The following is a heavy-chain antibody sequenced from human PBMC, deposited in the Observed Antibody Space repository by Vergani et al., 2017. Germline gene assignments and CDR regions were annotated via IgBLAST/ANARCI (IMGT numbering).Heavy chain of an antibody. CDR2: IYYSGST. CDR3: ARGDYGGNSGYFDY. CDR1: GGSMSGYY. V-gene: IGHV4-59*01. J-gene: IGHJ4*02. Sequence: QVRLQESGPGLVKPSETLSLTCSVSGGSMSGYYWSWIRQPPGKELEWIGYIYYSGSTNYNPSLKSRVTISVDTSKNQFSLKLSSVTAEDTAVYYCARGDYGGNSGYFDYWGQGTLVTVSS. D-gene: IGHD4-23*01.